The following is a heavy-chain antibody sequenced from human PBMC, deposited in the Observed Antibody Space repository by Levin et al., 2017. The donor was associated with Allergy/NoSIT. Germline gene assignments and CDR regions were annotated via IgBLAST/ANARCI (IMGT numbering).Heavy chain of an antibody. CDR2: ISWNSGSI. CDR3: ARDNIGLPDAFDI. D-gene: IGHD3-10*01. Sequence: SLKISCAASGFTFDDYAMHWVRQAPGKGLEWVSGISWNSGSIGYADSVKGRFTISRDNAKNSLYLQMNSLRTEDTALYYCARDNIGLPDAFDIWGKGTMVMVSS. V-gene: IGHV3-9*01. CDR1: GFTFDDYA. J-gene: IGHJ3*02.